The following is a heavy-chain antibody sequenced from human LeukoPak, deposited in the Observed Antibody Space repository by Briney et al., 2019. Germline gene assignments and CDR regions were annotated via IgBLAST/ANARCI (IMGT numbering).Heavy chain of an antibody. CDR1: GVSISSFY. CDR3: AALDTQFDP. J-gene: IGHJ5*02. CDR2: IYYSGRT. Sequence: SETLSLTCTVSGVSISSFYWGWSRQPPGKGLEWIGSIYYSGRTYYNPSLKSRVTKSVDTSKNQFSLRLSSVTAADTAVYYCAALDTQFDPWGPGTLVTVSS. V-gene: IGHV4-39*01.